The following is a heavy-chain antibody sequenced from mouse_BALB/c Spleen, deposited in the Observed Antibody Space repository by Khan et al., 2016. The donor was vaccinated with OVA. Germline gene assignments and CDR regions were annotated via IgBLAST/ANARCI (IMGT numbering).Heavy chain of an antibody. Sequence: SGPELMKPGASVKISCKASGYSFTSYYIHWVMQSHGKSLEWMGYIDTFSGGTTYNQKFKGKATLTVDKSSSTAYIHLSNLTSEESAVYYCTRHGCAAWFTYWGQGTMVPVSA. CDR1: GYSFTSYY. V-gene: IGHV1S135*01. J-gene: IGHJ3*01. CDR3: TRHGCAAWFTY. CDR2: IDTFSGGT. D-gene: IGHD2-2*01.